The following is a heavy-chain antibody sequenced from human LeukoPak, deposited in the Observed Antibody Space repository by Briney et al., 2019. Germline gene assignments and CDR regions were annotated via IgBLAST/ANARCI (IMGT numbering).Heavy chain of an antibody. D-gene: IGHD6-19*01. J-gene: IGHJ4*02. Sequence: PSETLSLTCTASGCSISSYYWSWIRQPAGKGLEWIGRIYTSGSTNYNPSLKSRVTISVDRSKNQFSLKLSSVTAADTAVYYCARATIAVAGFPFDYWGQGTLVTVSS. V-gene: IGHV4-4*07. CDR2: IYTSGST. CDR3: ARATIAVAGFPFDY. CDR1: GCSISSYY.